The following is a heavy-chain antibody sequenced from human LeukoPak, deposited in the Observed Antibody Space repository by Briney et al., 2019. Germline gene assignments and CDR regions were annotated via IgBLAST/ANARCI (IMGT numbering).Heavy chain of an antibody. CDR1: GFTFTKYW. Sequence: QPGDSLRLSCAASGFTFTKYWMTWVRQAPGKGLEWVSYISSSGNSREYADSVKGRFTISRDNARDSLHLQMNSLRVEDTAVYYCAREGYDYVWQTTEQDGMDVWGQGTTVTVSS. D-gene: IGHD3-16*01. CDR2: ISSSGNSR. J-gene: IGHJ6*02. V-gene: IGHV3-48*04. CDR3: AREGYDYVWQTTEQDGMDV.